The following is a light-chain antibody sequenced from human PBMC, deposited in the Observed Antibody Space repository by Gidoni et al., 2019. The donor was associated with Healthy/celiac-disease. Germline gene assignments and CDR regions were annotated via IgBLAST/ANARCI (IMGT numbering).Light chain of an antibody. J-gene: IGKJ5*01. V-gene: IGKV3-20*01. CDR2: GAS. CDR3: QQYGSSPPIT. CDR1: QSVSSRY. Sequence: ELVLTQSPGTLSLSPGERATLSCRASQSVSSRYLALYQQKPGQAPRLLIYGASSRATGIPDRFSGSGSGTDFTLTISRLEPEDFAVYYCQQYGSSPPITFGQGTRLEIK.